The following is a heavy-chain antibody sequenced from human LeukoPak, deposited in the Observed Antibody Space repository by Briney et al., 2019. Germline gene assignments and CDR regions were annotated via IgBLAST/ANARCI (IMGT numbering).Heavy chain of an antibody. J-gene: IGHJ6*02. CDR3: ARGGGTAV. Sequence: GGSLRLASAGAGVTFSSYWMNWVRQAPGKGLEWVASINHKGKGNYDVDSVKGRRTSSRENAKNSLYLQKISFRAEEAAAVFCARGGGTAVWGQGATVTVSS. CDR1: GVTFSSYW. V-gene: IGHV3-7*04. CDR2: INHKGKGN.